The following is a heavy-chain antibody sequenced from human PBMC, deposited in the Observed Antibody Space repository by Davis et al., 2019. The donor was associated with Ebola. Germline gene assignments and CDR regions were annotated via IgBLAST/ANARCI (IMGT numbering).Heavy chain of an antibody. V-gene: IGHV1-24*01. J-gene: IGHJ6*02. Sequence: AASVKVSCKVSGYTLTELAMVWVRQAPGKGLEWMGGFDPEDGEAIQAQKFKGRVTMTEDTSTDTAYLELSSLRSEDTAVYYCATPGSSYDATIDYGLVVWGQGTTVTVS. CDR1: GYTLTELA. CDR3: ATPGSSYDATIDYGLVV. CDR2: FDPEDGEA. D-gene: IGHD4/OR15-4a*01.